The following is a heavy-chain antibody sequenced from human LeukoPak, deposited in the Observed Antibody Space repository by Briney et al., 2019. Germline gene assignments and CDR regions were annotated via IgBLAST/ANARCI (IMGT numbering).Heavy chain of an antibody. CDR2: IKSKTDGGTT. CDR3: TTSSHYGDYYFDY. CDR1: GFTFSNAW. Sequence: GGSLRLSCAASGFTFSNAWMSWVRQAPGKGLEWVGRIKSKTDGGTTDYAAPVKGRFTISRDDSKNTLYLQMNSLKTEDTAVYYRTTSSHYGDYYFDYWGQGTLVTVSS. D-gene: IGHD4-17*01. V-gene: IGHV3-15*01. J-gene: IGHJ4*02.